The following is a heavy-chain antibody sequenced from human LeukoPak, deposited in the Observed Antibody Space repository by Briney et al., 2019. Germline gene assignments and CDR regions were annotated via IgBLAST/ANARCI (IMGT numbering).Heavy chain of an antibody. Sequence: GRSLRLSCAASGFTFGSYAMHWVRQAPGKGLEWVAVISYDGSNKYYADSVKGRFTISRDNSKNTLYLQMNSLRAEDTAVYYCARDERRWEQWLVRTSGCNYWGQGTLVTVSS. V-gene: IGHV3-30-3*01. J-gene: IGHJ4*02. CDR1: GFTFGSYA. D-gene: IGHD6-19*01. CDR3: ARDERRWEQWLVRTSGCNY. CDR2: ISYDGSNK.